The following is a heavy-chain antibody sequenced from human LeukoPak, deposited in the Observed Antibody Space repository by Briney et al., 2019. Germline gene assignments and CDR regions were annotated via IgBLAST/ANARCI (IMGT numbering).Heavy chain of an antibody. J-gene: IGHJ4*02. V-gene: IGHV1-69*05. CDR2: IIPIFGTA. CDR3: ATPNSHYYDSSGYTYYFDY. Sequence: SVKVSCKASGGTFSIYAISWVRQAPGQGLEWMGGIIPIFGTANYAQKFQGRVTITTDESTSTAYMELSSLRSEDTAVYYCATPNSHYYDSSGYTYYFDYWGQGTLVTVSS. D-gene: IGHD3-22*01. CDR1: GGTFSIYA.